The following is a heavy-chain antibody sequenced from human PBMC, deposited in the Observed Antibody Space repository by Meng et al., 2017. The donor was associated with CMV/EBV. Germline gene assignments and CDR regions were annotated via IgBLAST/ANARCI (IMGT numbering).Heavy chain of an antibody. CDR2: IYYSGST. V-gene: IGHV4-59*01. CDR3: ARDLGGHYYDSSGYYLNWFDP. CDR1: GGSISSYY. Sequence: ESLKISCTVSGGSISSYYWSWIRQPPGKGLEWIGYIYYSGSTNYNPSLKSRVTISVDTSKSQFSLKLSSVTAADTAVYYCARDLGGHYYDSSGYYLNWFDPWGQGTLVTVSS. J-gene: IGHJ5*02. D-gene: IGHD3-22*01.